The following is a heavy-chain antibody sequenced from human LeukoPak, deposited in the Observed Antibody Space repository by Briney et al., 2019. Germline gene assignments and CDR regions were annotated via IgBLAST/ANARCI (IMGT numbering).Heavy chain of an antibody. V-gene: IGHV3-21*01. Sequence: PWASLRLSCAASGFTFSSYSMNWVRQAPGKGLEWVSSISSISSYIYYADSVKGRFSISRDNAKNSLYLQMNSLRAEDTAVYYCARVDSSSWYEDYWGQGNLVTVSS. CDR1: GFTFSSYS. CDR2: ISSISSYI. D-gene: IGHD6-13*01. CDR3: ARVDSSSWYEDY. J-gene: IGHJ4*02.